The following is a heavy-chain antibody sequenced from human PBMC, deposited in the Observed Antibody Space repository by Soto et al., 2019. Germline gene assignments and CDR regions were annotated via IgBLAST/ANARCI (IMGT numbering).Heavy chain of an antibody. CDR2: IWYDGGNK. CDR3: ARGRYYDILTGKPSWDP. Sequence: QVQLVESGGGVVQPGRSLRLSCAASGFTFSSYGMHWVRQAPGKGLEWLVVIWYDGGNKYYADSVKGRFTISRDNSKNTLYRQMNSLRAEDTAVYYCARGRYYDILTGKPSWDPWGQGTLVTVSS. CDR1: GFTFSSYG. V-gene: IGHV3-33*01. D-gene: IGHD3-9*01. J-gene: IGHJ5*02.